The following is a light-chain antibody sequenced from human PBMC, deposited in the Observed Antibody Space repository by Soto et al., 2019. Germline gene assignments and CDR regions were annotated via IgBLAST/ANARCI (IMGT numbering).Light chain of an antibody. J-gene: IGLJ1*01. Sequence: QSVPTQPPSASGTPGQRVTISCSGGSANIGNNYVCWYQQLPGTAPKLLIYSNNQRPSGVPDRFSGSKSGTSASLAISGLRSEDEADYYCVSWDDSLSGLVFGTGTKVTVL. CDR3: VSWDDSLSGLV. CDR1: SANIGNNY. V-gene: IGLV1-47*02. CDR2: SNN.